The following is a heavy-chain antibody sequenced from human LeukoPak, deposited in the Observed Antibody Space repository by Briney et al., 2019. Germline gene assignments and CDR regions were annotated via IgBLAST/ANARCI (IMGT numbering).Heavy chain of an antibody. Sequence: GGSLRLSCAASGFTFSSYAMSWVRQAPGKGLEWVSAISGSGGSTSYAQKFQGRVTMTRDTSTSTVYMELSSLRSEDTAVYYCARDNGYNSGDYWGQGTLVTVSS. V-gene: IGHV3-23*01. J-gene: IGHJ4*02. CDR3: ARDNGYNSGDY. D-gene: IGHD5-24*01. CDR2: ISGSGGST. CDR1: GFTFSSYA.